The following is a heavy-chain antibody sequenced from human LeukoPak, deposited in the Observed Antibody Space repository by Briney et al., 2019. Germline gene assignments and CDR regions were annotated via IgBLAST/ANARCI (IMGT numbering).Heavy chain of an antibody. Sequence: PGGSLRLSCAASGFTFSSYSMNWVRQAPGKGLEWVSYISSSSSTIYYADSVKGRFTISRDNAKNSLYLQMNSLRAEDTAVYYCARVQDRYSYGYSASVYWGQGTLVTVSS. J-gene: IGHJ4*02. CDR1: GFTFSSYS. D-gene: IGHD5-18*01. V-gene: IGHV3-48*01. CDR3: ARVQDRYSYGYSASVY. CDR2: ISSSSSTI.